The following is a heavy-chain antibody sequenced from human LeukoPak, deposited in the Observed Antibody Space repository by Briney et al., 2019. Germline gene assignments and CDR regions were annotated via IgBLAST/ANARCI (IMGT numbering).Heavy chain of an antibody. J-gene: IGHJ6*03. V-gene: IGHV3-23*01. CDR3: AKGVNTMVRGVDYYYYYMDV. CDR1: GFTFRNYE. D-gene: IGHD3-10*01. Sequence: GGSLRLSCDASGFTFRNYEMNWVRQAPGKGLEWVSAVSGSGGSTYYADAVKGRFTIARDNSKNTLYLQMNSLRAEDTAVYYCAKGVNTMVRGVDYYYYYMDVWGKGTTVTISS. CDR2: VSGSGGST.